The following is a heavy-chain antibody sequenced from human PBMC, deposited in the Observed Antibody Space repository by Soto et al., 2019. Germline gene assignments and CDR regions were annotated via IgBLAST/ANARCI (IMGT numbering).Heavy chain of an antibody. CDR2: IYYGGSA. CDR3: ARQSGYDSPYFDY. V-gene: IGHV4-59*06. J-gene: IGHJ4*02. CDR1: GGSISTYY. D-gene: IGHD5-12*01. Sequence: PSETLSLTCTVSGGSISTYYWNWIRQHPGKGLEWIGYIYYGGSAYYNPSLKSRVTISVDTSKNQFSLKLSSVTAADTAVCYCARQSGYDSPYFDYWGQGTLVTVSS.